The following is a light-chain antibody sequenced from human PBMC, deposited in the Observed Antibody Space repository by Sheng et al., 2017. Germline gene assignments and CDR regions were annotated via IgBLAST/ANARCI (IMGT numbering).Light chain of an antibody. CDR3: LQHDTYPLT. CDR2: AAS. Sequence: DIQMTQSPSSLSASTGDRVTITCRASQDIRNYVAWFQQKPGKVPKPLIYAASHLQSGVPSKFSGSGYGTEFTLTISSLQPEDFATYYCLQHDTYPLTFGGGTKVEI. V-gene: IGKV1-17*03. J-gene: IGKJ4*01. CDR1: QDIRNY.